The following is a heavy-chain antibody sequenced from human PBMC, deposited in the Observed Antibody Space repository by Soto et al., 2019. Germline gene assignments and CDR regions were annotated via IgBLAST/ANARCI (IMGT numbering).Heavy chain of an antibody. Sequence: SETLSLTCTVSGGSISRYYRSWIRQPAGKGLEWIGRIYTSGSTNYNPSLKSRVTMSVDTSKNQFSLKLSSVTAADTAVYYCAIVGYSSRWGALDFWGPGTLGSVSS. CDR2: IYTSGST. D-gene: IGHD6-13*01. J-gene: IGHJ4*02. CDR3: AIVGYSSRWGALDF. V-gene: IGHV4-4*07. CDR1: GGSISRYY.